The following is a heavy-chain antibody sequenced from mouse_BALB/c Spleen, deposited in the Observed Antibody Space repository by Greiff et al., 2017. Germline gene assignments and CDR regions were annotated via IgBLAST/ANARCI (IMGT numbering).Heavy chain of an antibody. D-gene: IGHD2-4*01. CDR2: IWGDGST. Sequence: VHLVESGPGLVAPSQSLSITCTVSGFSLTGYGVNWVRQPPGKGLEWLGMIWGDGSTDYNSALKSRLSISKDNSKSQVFLKMNSLQTDDTARYYCARDGGMITYAMDYWGQGTSVTVSS. V-gene: IGHV2-6-7*01. J-gene: IGHJ4*01. CDR1: GFSLTGYG. CDR3: ARDGGMITYAMDY.